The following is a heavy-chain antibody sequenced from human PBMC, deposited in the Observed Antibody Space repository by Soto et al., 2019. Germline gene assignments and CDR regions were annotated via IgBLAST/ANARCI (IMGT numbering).Heavy chain of an antibody. CDR2: TYYRSKWYN. CDR1: GDSVSSNSAA. D-gene: IGHD3-10*01. J-gene: IGHJ1*01. Sequence: SQTLSLTCAISGDSVSSNSAAWNWIRQSPSRGLEWLGRTYYRSKWYNDYEVSVKSRITINSDTSKNQFSLQLNSVTPEDTAVYYFARSPLSVRGVISEYFQHWGQGTLVTVPQ. CDR3: ARSPLSVRGVISEYFQH. V-gene: IGHV6-1*01.